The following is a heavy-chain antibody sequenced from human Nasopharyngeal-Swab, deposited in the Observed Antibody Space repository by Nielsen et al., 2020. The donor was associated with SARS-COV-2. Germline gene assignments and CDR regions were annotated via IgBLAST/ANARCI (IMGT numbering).Heavy chain of an antibody. V-gene: IGHV4-59*01. Sequence: SETLSLTCTVSGGSISSYYWSWIRQPPGKGLEWIGSIYYSGSTNYNPSLKSRVTISVDTSKNQFSLKLSSVTAADTAVYYCTSSVYYYYGMDVWGQGTTVTVSS. J-gene: IGHJ6*02. CDR2: IYYSGST. CDR1: GGSISSYY. CDR3: TSSVYYYYGMDV. D-gene: IGHD5/OR15-5a*01.